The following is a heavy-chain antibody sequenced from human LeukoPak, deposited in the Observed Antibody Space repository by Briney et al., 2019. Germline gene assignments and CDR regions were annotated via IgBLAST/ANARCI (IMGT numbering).Heavy chain of an antibody. CDR3: ARALNRHIGAFEY. CDR2: IYADFDNT. CDR1: GFTVSGDY. Sequence: GGSLRLSCAVSGFTVSGDYMSWVRQAPGKGLEWVSVIYADFDNTDYADSVKGRFTISRDNSKNTLYLHMNSLRVEDTATYFCARALNRHIGAFEYWGQGALVTVSS. D-gene: IGHD4/OR15-4a*01. V-gene: IGHV3-53*01. J-gene: IGHJ4*02.